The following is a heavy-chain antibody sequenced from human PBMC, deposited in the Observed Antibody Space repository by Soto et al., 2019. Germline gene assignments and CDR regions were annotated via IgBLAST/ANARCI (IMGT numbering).Heavy chain of an antibody. CDR1: GGTFSSYA. J-gene: IGHJ6*02. D-gene: IGHD4-17*01. CDR2: IIPIFGTA. Sequence: QVQLVQSGAEVKKPGSSVKVSCKASGGTFSSYAISWVRQAPGQGLEWMGGIIPIFGTADCAQKFQGRVTITADESTSTAYMELSSLRSEDTAVYYCASPPTTGNYYYYGMDVWGQGTTVTVSS. V-gene: IGHV1-69*12. CDR3: ASPPTTGNYYYYGMDV.